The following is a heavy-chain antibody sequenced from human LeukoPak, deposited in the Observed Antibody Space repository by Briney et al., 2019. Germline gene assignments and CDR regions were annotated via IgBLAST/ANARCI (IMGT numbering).Heavy chain of an antibody. D-gene: IGHD3-22*01. J-gene: IGHJ4*02. V-gene: IGHV3-48*03. CDR1: GFTFSSYA. CDR3: ARHYYDSSGYYKGDY. Sequence: HPGGSLRLSCAASGFTFSSYAMNWVRQAPGKGLEWVSHISNGDDSIYYADSVKGRLTISRDNARNSLYLQMNSLRAEDTAVYYCARHYYDSSGYYKGDYWGQGTLVTVSS. CDR2: ISNGDDSI.